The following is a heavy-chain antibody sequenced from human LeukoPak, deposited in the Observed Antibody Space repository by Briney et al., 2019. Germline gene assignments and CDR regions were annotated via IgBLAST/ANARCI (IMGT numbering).Heavy chain of an antibody. J-gene: IGHJ4*02. CDR2: IYYSGST. D-gene: IGHD6-19*01. V-gene: IGHV4-59*01. CDR1: GGSISSYY. CDR3: ARDLLSTAGYFDY. Sequence: SETLSLTCTVSGGSISSYYWSWIRQPPGKGLEWIGYIYYSGSTNYNPSLKSRVTISVDTSKNQFSLNLRSVTVADTAVYYCARDLLSTAGYFDYWGQGTLVTVSS.